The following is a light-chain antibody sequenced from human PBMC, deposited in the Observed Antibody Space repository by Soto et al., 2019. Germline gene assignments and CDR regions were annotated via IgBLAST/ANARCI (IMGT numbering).Light chain of an antibody. J-gene: IGKJ1*01. CDR2: DAS. Sequence: DIPMTQSPSTLSASVGDRVTITCRASQSISSWLAWYQLKPGKVPKVLIYDASSLESGVPSRFSGSGSGTEFTLTISSLEPDDFATYYCQEYSSYSRTFGQGTTVEIK. CDR3: QEYSSYSRT. CDR1: QSISSW. V-gene: IGKV1-5*01.